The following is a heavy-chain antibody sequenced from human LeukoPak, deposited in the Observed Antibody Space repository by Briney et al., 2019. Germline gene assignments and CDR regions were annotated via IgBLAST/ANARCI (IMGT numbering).Heavy chain of an antibody. CDR1: GFIFSNYA. D-gene: IGHD3-9*01. CDR3: AKWGDYDVLTGYYDPDN. V-gene: IGHV3-23*01. Sequence: GGSLRLSCAASGFIFSNYAMRWARQAPGKGRECVSAIGGRGANTFCADSVKGLFTISRDNPRNTLYLQMNSLRAEDTAVYYCAKWGDYDVLTGYYDPDNWGQGTLVTVSS. CDR2: IGGRGANT. J-gene: IGHJ4*02.